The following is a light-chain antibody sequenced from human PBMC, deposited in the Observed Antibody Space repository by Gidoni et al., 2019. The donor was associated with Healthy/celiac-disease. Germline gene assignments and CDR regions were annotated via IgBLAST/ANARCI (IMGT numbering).Light chain of an antibody. Sequence: PKLLIYKASSLESGVPSRFSGSGSGTEFTLTISSLQPDDFATYYCQHSGTFGQGTKVEIK. J-gene: IGKJ1*01. CDR3: QHSGT. V-gene: IGKV1-5*03. CDR2: KAS.